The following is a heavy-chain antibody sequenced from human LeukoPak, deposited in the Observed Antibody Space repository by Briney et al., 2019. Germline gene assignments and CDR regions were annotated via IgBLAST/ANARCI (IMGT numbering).Heavy chain of an antibody. Sequence: ASVKVSCKASGYTFTAYYMHWVRQATGQGLEWMGWMNPNSGNTGYAQKFQGRVTMTRNTSISTAYMELSSLRSEDTAVYYCARDCSGGSCSFDYWGQGTLVTVSS. V-gene: IGHV1-8*02. CDR3: ARDCSGGSCSFDY. J-gene: IGHJ4*02. CDR2: MNPNSGNT. D-gene: IGHD2-15*01. CDR1: GYTFTAYY.